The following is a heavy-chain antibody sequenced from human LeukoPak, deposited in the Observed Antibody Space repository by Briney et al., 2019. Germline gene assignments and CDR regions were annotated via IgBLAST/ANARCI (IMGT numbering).Heavy chain of an antibody. J-gene: IGHJ4*02. Sequence: GSLRLSCATYGFTFSPYWMHWVRQVPGKGLVWVSRINSDGSVFYADSVKGRFIISRDNAKNTLYLQMNSLRAEDTAVYYCARDFTYGLDQWGQGTLVTVSS. D-gene: IGHD2/OR15-2a*01. V-gene: IGHV3-74*01. CDR2: INSDGSV. CDR3: ARDFTYGLDQ. CDR1: GFTFSPYW.